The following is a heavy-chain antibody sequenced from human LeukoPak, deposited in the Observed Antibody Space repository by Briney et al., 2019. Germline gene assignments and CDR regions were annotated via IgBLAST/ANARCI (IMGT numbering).Heavy chain of an antibody. CDR1: GGSINTYY. CDR2: IYYSGST. J-gene: IGHJ5*02. Sequence: SETPSLTCTVSGGSINTYYWSWIRPPPRQGLEWIGYIYYSGSTNYNPSLKSRVTISVDTSKNQFSLKLSSVTAADTAVYFCARGLNWFDPWGQGTLVTVSS. V-gene: IGHV4-59*01. CDR3: ARGLNWFDP.